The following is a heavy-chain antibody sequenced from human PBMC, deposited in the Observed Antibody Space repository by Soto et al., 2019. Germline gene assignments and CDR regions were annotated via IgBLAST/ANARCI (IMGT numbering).Heavy chain of an antibody. CDR2: ISGSGGST. Sequence: PGGSLRLSCAASGFTFSSYAMSWVRQAPGKGLEWVSAISGSGGSTYYADSVKGRFTISRDNSKNTLYLQMNSLRAEDTAVYYCAKDGGTYYDFWSGYSYYYMDVWGKGTTVTVSS. V-gene: IGHV3-23*01. D-gene: IGHD3-3*01. CDR1: GFTFSSYA. J-gene: IGHJ6*03. CDR3: AKDGGTYYDFWSGYSYYYMDV.